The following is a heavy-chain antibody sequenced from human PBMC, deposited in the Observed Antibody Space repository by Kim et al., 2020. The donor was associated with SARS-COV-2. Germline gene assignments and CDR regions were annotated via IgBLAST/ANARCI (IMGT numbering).Heavy chain of an antibody. D-gene: IGHD3-10*01. Sequence: SETLSLTCTVSGGSISSYYWSWIRQPPGKGLEWIGYISYSGSTNYNPSLKSRVTISVDTSKNQFSLKLSSVTAADTAVYYCARENPGSGSYYYFDYWGQGTLVTVSS. J-gene: IGHJ4*02. CDR2: ISYSGST. CDR1: GGSISSYY. V-gene: IGHV4-59*01. CDR3: ARENPGSGSYYYFDY.